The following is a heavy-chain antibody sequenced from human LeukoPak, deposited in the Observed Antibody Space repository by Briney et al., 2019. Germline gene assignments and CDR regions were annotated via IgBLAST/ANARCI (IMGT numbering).Heavy chain of an antibody. J-gene: IGHJ4*02. V-gene: IGHV4-4*07. CDR2: IYTSGST. D-gene: IGHD3-10*01. CDR3: ARGAYNYGSGSYYFDC. CDR1: GVSISSYY. Sequence: SETLSLTCTVSGVSISSYYWSWIRQPAGKGLEWIGRIYTSGSTNYNPSLKSRVTMSVDTSNNQFSLKLSSVTAADTAVYYCARGAYNYGSGSYYFDCWGQGNLVIVSS.